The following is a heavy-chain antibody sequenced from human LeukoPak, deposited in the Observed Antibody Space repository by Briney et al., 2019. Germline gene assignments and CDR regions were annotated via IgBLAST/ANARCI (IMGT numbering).Heavy chain of an antibody. J-gene: IGHJ6*02. Sequence: GGSLGLSCAASGFTFSSYAMSWVRQAPGKGLEWVSAVSGSGGSTYYADSVKGRFTISRDNSKNTLYLQMNSLRAEDTAVYYCASLLTGYYTHGMDVWGQGTTVTVSS. D-gene: IGHD3-9*01. CDR2: VSGSGGST. CDR1: GFTFSSYA. V-gene: IGHV3-23*01. CDR3: ASLLTGYYTHGMDV.